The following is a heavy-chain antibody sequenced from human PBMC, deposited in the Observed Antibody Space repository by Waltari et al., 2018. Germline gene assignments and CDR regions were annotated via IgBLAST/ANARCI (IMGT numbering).Heavy chain of an antibody. CDR1: GFTFMNYW. J-gene: IGHJ3*02. Sequence: EVQLVESGGGLVQPGGSLRVSCVASGFTFMNYWMSWVRQAPGTGLDGLASIRKEGGEEYYVDSVKGRFTVSRNNATNSLHLHMDSLRVEDTAIYYCARDSAPYSNYADAIDIWGQGTMVIVSS. D-gene: IGHD4-4*01. CDR2: IRKEGGEE. CDR3: ARDSAPYSNYADAIDI. V-gene: IGHV3-7*01.